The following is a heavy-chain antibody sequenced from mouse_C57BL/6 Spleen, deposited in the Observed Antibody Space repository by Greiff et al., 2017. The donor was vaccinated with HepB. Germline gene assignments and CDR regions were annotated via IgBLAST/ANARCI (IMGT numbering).Heavy chain of an antibody. D-gene: IGHD2-12*01. V-gene: IGHV5-16*01. CDR2: INYDGSST. CDR3: ARVLYDYYAMDY. CDR1: GFTFSDYY. Sequence: EVQVVESEGGLVQPGSSMKLSCTASGFTFSDYYMAWVRQVPEKGLEWVANINYDGSSTYYLDSLKSRFIISRDNAKNILYLQMSSLKSEDTATYYCARVLYDYYAMDYWGQGTSVTVSS. J-gene: IGHJ4*01.